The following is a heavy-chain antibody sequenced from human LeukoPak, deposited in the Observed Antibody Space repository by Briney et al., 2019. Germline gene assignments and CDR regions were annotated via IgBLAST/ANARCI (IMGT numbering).Heavy chain of an antibody. CDR2: INHSGST. D-gene: IGHD3-3*01. CDR1: GGSFSGYY. CDR3: ARRGVTIFGA. Sequence: SETLSLTCAVYGGSFSGYYWSWIRQPPGKGLEWIGEINHSGSTNYNPSLKSRVTISVDTSKNQFSLKLSSVTAADTAVYYCARRGVTIFGAWGQGTLVTVSS. V-gene: IGHV4-34*01. J-gene: IGHJ5*02.